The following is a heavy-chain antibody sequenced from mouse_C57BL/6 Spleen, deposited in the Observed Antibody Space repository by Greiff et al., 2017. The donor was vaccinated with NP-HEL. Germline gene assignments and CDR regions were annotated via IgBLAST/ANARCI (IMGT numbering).Heavy chain of an antibody. D-gene: IGHD2-4*01. V-gene: IGHV1-15*01. J-gene: IGHJ4*01. CDR2: LDPETGGT. CDR1: GYTFTDYE. CDR3: TRPTMIPPYAMDY. Sequence: VQLVESGAELVRPGASVTLSCKASGYTFTDYEMHWVKQTPVHGLEWIGALDPETGGTAYNQKFKGKAILTADKSSSTSYMELLSLTSYDSAVYYCTRPTMIPPYAMDYWGQGTSVTVSS.